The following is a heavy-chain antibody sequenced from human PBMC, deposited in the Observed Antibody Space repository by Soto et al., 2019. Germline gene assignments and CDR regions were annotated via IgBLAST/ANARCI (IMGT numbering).Heavy chain of an antibody. D-gene: IGHD3-16*01. J-gene: IGHJ6*03. CDR3: ARGLRSPIRSPTYYYYYMDV. V-gene: IGHV1-8*01. CDR1: RSTYTSNV. Sequence: ALVKVSCKASRSTYTSNVFTWVGQAKRKGMKGMGWMNPNSGNTGYAQKFQGRVTMTRNTSISTAYMELSSLRSEDTAVYYCARGLRSPIRSPTYYYYYMDVWGKGTTVSVSS. CDR2: MNPNSGNT.